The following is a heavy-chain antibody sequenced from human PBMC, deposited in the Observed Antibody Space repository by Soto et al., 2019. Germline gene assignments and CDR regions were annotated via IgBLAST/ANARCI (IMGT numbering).Heavy chain of an antibody. D-gene: IGHD4-17*01. J-gene: IGHJ4*01. CDR3: ARDRTEYYGEGYDY. V-gene: IGHV3-11*06. CDR2: ISSSSSYI. CDR1: GFTFSYYY. Sequence: GGSLRLSCAASGFTFSYYYMSWIRQAPGKVLEWVSSISSSSSYIYYADSVKGRFTISRDNAKNSLYLQMNSLRAEDTAVYYCARDRTEYYGEGYDYWGHGSPVTDSS.